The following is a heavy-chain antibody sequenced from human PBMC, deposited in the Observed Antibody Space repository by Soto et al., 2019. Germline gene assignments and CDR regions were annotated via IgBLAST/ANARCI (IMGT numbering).Heavy chain of an antibody. V-gene: IGHV1-3*01. CDR1: GYTFTSYA. J-gene: IGHJ4*02. D-gene: IGHD1-26*01. CDR2: INAGNGNT. Sequence: ASVKVSCKASGYTFTSYAMHWVRQAPGQRLEWMGWINAGNGNTKYSQKFQGRVTITRDTSASTAYMELSSLRSEDTAVYYCARDRSIVGARVYFDYWGQGTLVTVSS. CDR3: ARDRSIVGARVYFDY.